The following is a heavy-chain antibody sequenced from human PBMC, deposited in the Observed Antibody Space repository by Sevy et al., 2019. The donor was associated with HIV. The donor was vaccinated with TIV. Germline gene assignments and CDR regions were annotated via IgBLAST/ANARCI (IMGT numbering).Heavy chain of an antibody. J-gene: IGHJ4*02. D-gene: IGHD5-12*01. CDR1: GYTFTSYG. Sequence: SSVKVSCKASGYTFTSYGISWVRQAPGQGLEWMGWISAYNGNTNYTQKLQGRVTMTTDTSTITAYMALRSLRSDDTAVYYCARVGGEMATIVDFDYWGQGTLVTVSS. V-gene: IGHV1-18*01. CDR3: ARVGGEMATIVDFDY. CDR2: ISAYNGNT.